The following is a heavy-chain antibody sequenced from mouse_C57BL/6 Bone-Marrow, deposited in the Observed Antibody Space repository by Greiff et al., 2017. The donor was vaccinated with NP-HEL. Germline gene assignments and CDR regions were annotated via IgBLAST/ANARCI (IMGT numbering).Heavy chain of an antibody. Sequence: VKLQESGAELARPGASVKLSCKASGYTFTSYGISWVKQRTGQGLEWIGEIYPRSGNTYYNEKFKGKATLTADKSSSTAYMELRSLTSEDSAVYFCARDYDYGWFAYWGQGTLVTVSA. D-gene: IGHD2-4*01. CDR1: GYTFTSYG. CDR2: IYPRSGNT. CDR3: ARDYDYGWFAY. V-gene: IGHV1-81*01. J-gene: IGHJ3*01.